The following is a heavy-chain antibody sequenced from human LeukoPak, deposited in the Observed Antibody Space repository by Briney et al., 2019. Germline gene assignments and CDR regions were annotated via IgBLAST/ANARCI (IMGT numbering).Heavy chain of an antibody. CDR1: GYTFTGYY. J-gene: IGHJ6*02. V-gene: IGHV1-2*02. CDR3: ARDITIFGVVTVLGYYYYGMDV. D-gene: IGHD3-3*01. Sequence: ASVKVSCKASGYTFTGYYMHWVRQAPGQGLEWMGWINPNSGDTNYAQKFQGRVTMTRDTSISTAYMELSRLRSDDTAVYYCARDITIFGVVTVLGYYYYGMDVWGQGTTVTVSS. CDR2: INPNSGDT.